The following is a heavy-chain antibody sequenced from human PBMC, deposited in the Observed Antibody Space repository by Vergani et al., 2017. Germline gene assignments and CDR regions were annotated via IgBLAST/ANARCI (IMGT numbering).Heavy chain of an antibody. D-gene: IGHD6-19*01. V-gene: IGHV3-48*01. CDR2: ISSSSSTI. J-gene: IGHJ4*02. CDR3: AKTFGYRIAVAPFDY. CDR1: GFTFSSYS. Sequence: EVQLVESGGGLVQPGGSLRLSCAASGFTFSSYSMNWVRQAPGKGLEWVSYISSSSSTIYYADSVKGRFTISRDNAKNSLYLQMNSLRAEDTAVYYCAKTFGYRIAVAPFDYWGQGTLVTVSS.